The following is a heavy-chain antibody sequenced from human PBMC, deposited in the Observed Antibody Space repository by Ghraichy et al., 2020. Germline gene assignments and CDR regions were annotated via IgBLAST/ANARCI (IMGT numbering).Heavy chain of an antibody. CDR1: GDVIGAGGYS. Sequence: LSLTCAVSGDVIGAGGYSWSWIRQSPGKGLEWVGYTYHDGTSRLNPSLKNRVTILVDKSKNQFSLNLTSLTAADTAVYYCARGAHDYAFDFWGQGAPVTVTS. V-gene: IGHV4-30-2*06. CDR2: TYHDGTS. J-gene: IGHJ4*02. CDR3: ARGAHDYAFDF. D-gene: IGHD4-17*01.